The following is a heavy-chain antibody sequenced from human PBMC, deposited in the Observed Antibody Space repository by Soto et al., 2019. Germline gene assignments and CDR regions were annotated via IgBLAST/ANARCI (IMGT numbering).Heavy chain of an antibody. CDR1: GGTFSSYA. D-gene: IGHD3-16*02. CDR2: IIPIFGTA. Sequence: QVQLVQSGAEVKKPGSSVKVSCKASGGTFSSYAISWVRQAPGQGLEWMGGIIPIFGTAYYAQKFQGRVTITADESKSTAYMELSILRSEATDVYYCARADDYVWGSYRYTGAGWGPGTLVTGSS. J-gene: IGHJ4*02. CDR3: ARADDYVWGSYRYTGAG. V-gene: IGHV1-69*01.